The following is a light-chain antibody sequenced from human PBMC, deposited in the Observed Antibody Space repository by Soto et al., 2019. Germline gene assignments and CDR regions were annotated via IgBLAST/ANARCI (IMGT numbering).Light chain of an antibody. J-gene: IGKJ1*01. CDR2: GAS. CDR3: QQYGSSRT. CDR1: QTVSNNY. Sequence: EIVLTQSPGTLSLSPGERATLSCRASQTVSNNYLAWYQQKPGQAPRLFIYGASTRATGIPDRFSGSGSGKDFTLTISRLEPEDFAVYYCQQYGSSRTFGQGTKVDIK. V-gene: IGKV3-20*01.